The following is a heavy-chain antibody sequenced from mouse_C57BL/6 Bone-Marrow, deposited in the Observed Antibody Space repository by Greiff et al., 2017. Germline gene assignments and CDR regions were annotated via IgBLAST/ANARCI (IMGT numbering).Heavy chain of an antibody. CDR3: AGLNWAWFAY. CDR1: GYTFTSYW. V-gene: IGHV1-59*01. J-gene: IGHJ3*01. CDR2: IDPSDSYT. D-gene: IGHD4-1*01. Sequence: VQLQQPGAELVRPGTSVKLSCKASGYTFTSYWMHWVKQRPGQGLEWIGVIDPSDSYTNYNQQFKGKATLTVDTSSSTAYMQLSSLTSEDSAVYYCAGLNWAWFAYWGQGTLVTVSA.